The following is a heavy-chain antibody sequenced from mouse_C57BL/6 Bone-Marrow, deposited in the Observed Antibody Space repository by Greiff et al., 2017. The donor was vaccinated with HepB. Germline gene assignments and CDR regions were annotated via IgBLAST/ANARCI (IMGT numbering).Heavy chain of an antibody. D-gene: IGHD5-1*01. CDR3: ARDTYWVYYYAMDY. CDR2: ISDGGSYT. CDR1: GFTFSSYA. J-gene: IGHJ4*01. V-gene: IGHV5-4*01. Sequence: DVMLVESGGGLVKPGGSLKLSCAASGFTFSSYAMSWVRQTPEKRLEWVATISDGGSYTYYPDNVKGRFTISRDNAKNNLYLQMSHLKSEDTAMYYCARDTYWVYYYAMDYWGQGTSVTVSS.